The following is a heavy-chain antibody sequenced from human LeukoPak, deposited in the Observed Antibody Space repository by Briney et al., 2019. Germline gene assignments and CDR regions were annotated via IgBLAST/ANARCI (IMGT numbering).Heavy chain of an antibody. J-gene: IGHJ4*02. CDR3: ARVSQYYYDSSGYLDY. CDR1: GGSFSGYY. Sequence: SETLSLTCAAYGGSFSGYYWSWIRQPPGKGLEWIGEINHSGSTNYNPSLKSRVTISVDTSKNQFSPKLSSVTAADTAVYYCARVSQYYYDSSGYLDYWGQGTLVTVSS. CDR2: INHSGST. D-gene: IGHD3-22*01. V-gene: IGHV4-34*01.